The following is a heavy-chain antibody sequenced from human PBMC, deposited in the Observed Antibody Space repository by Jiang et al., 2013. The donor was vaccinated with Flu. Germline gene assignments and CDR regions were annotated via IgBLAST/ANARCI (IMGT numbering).Heavy chain of an antibody. CDR2: ISISGNT. CDR3: ASETHSSRGYGGVA. J-gene: IGHJ5*02. Sequence: PGLVKPSETLSLTCTVSGGSMSDYYWTWIRQSAGKGLEWIGRISISGNTVYNPSLKGRVTISVDASKSQFSLRLTSMTAADTAVYYCASETHSSRGYGGVAWGQGTRVIVSS. D-gene: IGHD3-22*01. V-gene: IGHV4-4*07. CDR1: GGSMSDYY.